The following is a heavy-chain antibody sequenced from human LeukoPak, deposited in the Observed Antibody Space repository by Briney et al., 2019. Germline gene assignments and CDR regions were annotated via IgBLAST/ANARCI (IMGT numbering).Heavy chain of an antibody. J-gene: IGHJ4*02. D-gene: IGHD5-12*01. V-gene: IGHV4-59*01. Sequence: SETLSLTCSVSGASISPYYWSWMRRPPGRGLEWIGYIHYSGSTNYNPSLQSRVTISLDTSTKKFYLNLRSVTAADTGVYYCARGTKTGNTGYDWNYWGQGSLVTVSS. CDR3: ARGTKTGNTGYDWNY. CDR2: IHYSGST. CDR1: GASISPYY.